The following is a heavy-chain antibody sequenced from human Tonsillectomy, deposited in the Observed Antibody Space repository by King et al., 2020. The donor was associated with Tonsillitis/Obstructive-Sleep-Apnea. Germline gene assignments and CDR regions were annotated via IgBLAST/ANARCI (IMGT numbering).Heavy chain of an antibody. CDR3: ARDPGPRQWLEPIDY. J-gene: IGHJ4*02. CDR1: GYTFTSYG. V-gene: IGHV1-18*01. Sequence: QLVQSGAEVKKPGASVKVSCKASGYTFTSYGIRWVRQAPGQGLEWMGWISAYNGNTNYAQKLQGRVTMTTDTSTSTAYMKLRSLRSDDTAVYYCARDPGPRQWLEPIDYWGQGTLVTVSS. D-gene: IGHD6-19*01. CDR2: ISAYNGNT.